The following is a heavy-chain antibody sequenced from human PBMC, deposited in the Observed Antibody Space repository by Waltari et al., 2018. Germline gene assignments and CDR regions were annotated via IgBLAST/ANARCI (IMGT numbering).Heavy chain of an antibody. D-gene: IGHD6-19*01. CDR1: GFTFTSSA. Sequence: QMQLVQAGPEVKKPGTSVKVSCKASGFTFTSSAMQWVRQARGQRLEWIGWIVVCSGNTNYSQKFQERVTITRDMSTSTAYMELSSLRSEDTAVYYCAATLIAVAGTGYYGMDVWGQGTTVTVSS. J-gene: IGHJ6*02. CDR3: AATLIAVAGTGYYGMDV. V-gene: IGHV1-58*02. CDR2: IVVCSGNT.